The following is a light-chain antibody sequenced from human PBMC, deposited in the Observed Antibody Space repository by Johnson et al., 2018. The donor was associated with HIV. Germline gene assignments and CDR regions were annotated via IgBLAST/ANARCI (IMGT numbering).Light chain of an antibody. CDR1: TSNIGNNY. CDR3: GTWDSRLSAFSV. V-gene: IGLV1-51*01. Sequence: QSLLTQPPSVSAAPGQKVTISCSGSTSNIGNNYVSWHQQLPGTAPKFLIYDNNKRPSGIPDRFSGSKSGTSATLGITGLQTGDEADYYCGTWDSRLSAFSVFGTGTRVTVL. CDR2: DNN. J-gene: IGLJ1*01.